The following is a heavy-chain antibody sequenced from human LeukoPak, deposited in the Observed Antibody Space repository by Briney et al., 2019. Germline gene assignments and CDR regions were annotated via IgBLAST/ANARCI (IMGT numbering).Heavy chain of an antibody. Sequence: GGSLRLSCAASGFTFSSFELYWVRQAPGKGLEWVSYISSGGTTIKYADSVKGQFTISRDDAKKSLYLQMNSLRAEDTAIYYCGAGRQFVGAFDIWGQGTLVTVSS. D-gene: IGHD3-10*01. V-gene: IGHV3-48*03. J-gene: IGHJ3*02. CDR3: GAGRQFVGAFDI. CDR1: GFTFSSFE. CDR2: ISSGGTTI.